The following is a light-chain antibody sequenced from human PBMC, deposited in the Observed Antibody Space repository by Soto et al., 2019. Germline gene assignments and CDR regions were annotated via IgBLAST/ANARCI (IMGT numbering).Light chain of an antibody. CDR3: QHYKSYSEA. V-gene: IGKV1-5*03. CDR1: QTISSW. J-gene: IGKJ1*01. Sequence: DIQMTQAPSTLSGSVGDRLTITCRASQTISSWLAWYQQKPGKXPKXXIYKASTLKSGVPSRFSGSGSGTEFTITISSLKPDDGETYDGQHYKSYSEAFGQGTKVDIK. CDR2: KAS.